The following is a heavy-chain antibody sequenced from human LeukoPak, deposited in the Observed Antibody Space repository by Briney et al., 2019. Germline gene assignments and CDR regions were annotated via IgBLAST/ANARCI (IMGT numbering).Heavy chain of an antibody. V-gene: IGHV4-39*01. Sequence: SETLSLTCTVSGGSISSSSYYWGWIRQPPGKGLEWIGSIYYSGSTYYSPSLKSRVTISVDTSKNQFSLKLSSVTAADTAVYYCASTSDSGSYSGHDAFDIWGQGTMVTVSS. CDR2: IYYSGST. D-gene: IGHD1-26*01. CDR1: GGSISSSSYY. CDR3: ASTSDSGSYSGHDAFDI. J-gene: IGHJ3*02.